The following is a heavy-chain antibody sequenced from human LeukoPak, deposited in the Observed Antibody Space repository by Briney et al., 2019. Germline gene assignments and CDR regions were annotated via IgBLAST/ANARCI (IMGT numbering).Heavy chain of an antibody. CDR3: ARTLYNSGWYPFDY. J-gene: IGHJ4*02. CDR2: INHSGST. CDR1: GGSFSGYY. V-gene: IGHV4-34*01. Sequence: SETLSLTCAVYGGSFSGYYWSWIRQPPGKGPEWIGEINHSGSTNYNPSLKSRVTISVDTSKNQFSLKLSSVTAADTAMYYCARTLYNSGWYPFDYWGQGTLVTVSS. D-gene: IGHD6-19*01.